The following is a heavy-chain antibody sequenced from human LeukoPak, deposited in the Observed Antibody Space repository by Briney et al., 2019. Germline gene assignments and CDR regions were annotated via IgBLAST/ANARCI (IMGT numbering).Heavy chain of an antibody. D-gene: IGHD6-13*01. CDR2: ITSYNGNT. V-gene: IGHV1-18*01. Sequence: ASVKVSCKASGYIFSSYGISWVRQAPGQGLEWMGWITSYNGNTKYAQQLQGRVTMTTDTSTGTAYMELRSLRSDDTAVYYCARAGAAAGTPFDYWGQGTLVTVSS. CDR3: ARAGAAAGTPFDY. CDR1: GYIFSSYG. J-gene: IGHJ4*02.